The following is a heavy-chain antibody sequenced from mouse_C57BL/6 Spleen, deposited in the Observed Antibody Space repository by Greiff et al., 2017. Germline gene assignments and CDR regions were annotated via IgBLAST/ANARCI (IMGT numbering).Heavy chain of an antibody. J-gene: IGHJ1*03. CDR2: INPNNGGT. Sequence: EVQLQQSGPELVKPGASVKIPCKASGYTFTDYNMDWVKQSHGQSLEWIGDINPNNGGTIYNQKFKGKATLTVDKSSSTAYMELRSLTSEDTAVYYGAIAPYYYGSLWYCDVWGKGTTRTVAS. D-gene: IGHD1-1*01. V-gene: IGHV1-18*01. CDR3: AIAPYYYGSLWYCDV. CDR1: GYTFTDYN.